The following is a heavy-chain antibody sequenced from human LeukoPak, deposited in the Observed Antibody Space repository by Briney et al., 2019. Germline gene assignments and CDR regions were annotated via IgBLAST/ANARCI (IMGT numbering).Heavy chain of an antibody. CDR1: GFTFSSYG. D-gene: IGHD6-19*01. CDR3: ASSYSSGWYGIFYAFDI. J-gene: IGHJ3*02. Sequence: PGGSLRLSCAASGFTFSSYGMHWVRQAPGKGLEWVAVIWYDGSNKYYADSVKGRFTISRDNSKNTLYLQMNSLRAEDTAVYYCASSYSSGWYGIFYAFDIWGQGTVVTVSS. CDR2: IWYDGSNK. V-gene: IGHV3-33*01.